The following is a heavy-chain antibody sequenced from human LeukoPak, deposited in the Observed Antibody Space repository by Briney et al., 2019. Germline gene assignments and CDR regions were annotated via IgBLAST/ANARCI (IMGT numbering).Heavy chain of an antibody. CDR1: GFTFSRSA. V-gene: IGHV3-23*01. CDR2: IIKKGGCT. Sequence: GGSLRLACAASGFTFSRSAMSWDRQPPGKGLEWVSAIIKKGGCTYYADSVQGRFTISRDNSKSTLCVQMNCLRAEDTAVYYCAKQLGYCSDGSCYFPYWGQGTLVTVSS. CDR3: AKQLGYCSDGSCYFPY. D-gene: IGHD2-15*01. J-gene: IGHJ4*02.